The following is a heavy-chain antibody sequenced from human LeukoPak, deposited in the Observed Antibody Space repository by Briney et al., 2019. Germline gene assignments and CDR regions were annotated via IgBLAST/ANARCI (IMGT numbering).Heavy chain of an antibody. D-gene: IGHD5-24*01. CDR1: GGSFSRYY. CDR3: ARGATISETGYFDF. J-gene: IGHJ4*03. V-gene: IGHV4-34*01. CDR2: IDHRGDT. Sequence: SDTLSLTCAVYGGSFSRYYWSWVRQSPGKGLEWIAEIDHRGDTNYNPSVKSRVTISVDTSKTQFSLKVRSLSAADTAVYYCARGATISETGYFDFWGQGTLVTVSS.